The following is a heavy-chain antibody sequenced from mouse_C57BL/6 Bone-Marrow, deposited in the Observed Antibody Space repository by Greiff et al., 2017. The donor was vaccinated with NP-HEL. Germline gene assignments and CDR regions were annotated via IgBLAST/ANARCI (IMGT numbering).Heavy chain of an antibody. D-gene: IGHD2-5*01. CDR2: ILPGSGST. V-gene: IGHV1-9*01. CDR1: GYTFTGYW. CDR3: ARSAGYYSNPYWYFDV. Sequence: QVQLQQSGAELMKPGASVKLSCKATGYTFTGYWIEWVKQRPGHGLEWIGEILPGSGSTNYNEKFKGKATFTADTSSNTAYMQLSSLTTEDSAIYYGARSAGYYSNPYWYFDVWGTGTTVTVSS. J-gene: IGHJ1*03.